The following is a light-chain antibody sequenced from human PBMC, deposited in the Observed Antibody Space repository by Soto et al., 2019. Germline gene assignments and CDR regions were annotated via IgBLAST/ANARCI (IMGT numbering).Light chain of an antibody. V-gene: IGKV3-15*01. Sequence: EIVMTQSPATLSVSPGERATVSCRASQSVSSNLAWYQQKPGQAPRLLIYGASTRATGIPARFSGSGSGTEFTLTIGSLQSEDFAVYYCQQYNNLPRTFRQGTKLEIK. J-gene: IGKJ2*01. CDR2: GAS. CDR3: QQYNNLPRT. CDR1: QSVSSN.